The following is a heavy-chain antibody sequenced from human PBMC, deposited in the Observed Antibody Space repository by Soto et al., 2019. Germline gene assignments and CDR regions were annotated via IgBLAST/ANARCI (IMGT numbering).Heavy chain of an antibody. Sequence: QVQLVQSGTEVKKPGSSVKVSCKASGGTFSSYSINWVRQAPGQGLEWMGEIIRIFGTANYAQKFQGRVTITADESTRAAYMELSSLRSEDTAVYYCAREGGRHAGGIDYWGQGTLVTVSS. J-gene: IGHJ4*02. CDR3: AREGGRHAGGIDY. CDR2: IIRIFGTA. V-gene: IGHV1-69*01. CDR1: GGTFSSYS. D-gene: IGHD1-26*01.